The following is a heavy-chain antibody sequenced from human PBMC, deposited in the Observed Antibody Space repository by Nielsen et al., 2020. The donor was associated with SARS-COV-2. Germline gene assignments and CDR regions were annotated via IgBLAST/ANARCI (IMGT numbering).Heavy chain of an antibody. D-gene: IGHD4-17*01. CDR3: ARHGAHDYGENDAFDI. CDR1: GGSISTYY. J-gene: IGHJ3*02. V-gene: IGHV4-59*08. Sequence: SETLSLTCTVSGGSISTYYWSWIRQAPGKGLEWIAYIHYSGITNYNTSLKSRVTISVDTSKNQFSLKLSSVTAADTAVYYCARHGAHDYGENDAFDIWGRGTMVTVSS. CDR2: IHYSGIT.